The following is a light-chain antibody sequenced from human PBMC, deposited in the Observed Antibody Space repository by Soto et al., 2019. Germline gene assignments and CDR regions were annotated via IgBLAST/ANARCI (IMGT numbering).Light chain of an antibody. J-gene: IGKJ4*01. CDR1: QSVSSSY. CDR3: QPYGSSLT. CDR2: GAS. V-gene: IGKV3-20*01. Sequence: EIVLTQSPGTLSLSPGERATLSCRASQSVSSSYLAWYQQKPGQAPRLLIYGASSRATGIPDRFSGSGSGTDFTLTISRLEPEDFAVYYCQPYGSSLTFGGGTKWIS.